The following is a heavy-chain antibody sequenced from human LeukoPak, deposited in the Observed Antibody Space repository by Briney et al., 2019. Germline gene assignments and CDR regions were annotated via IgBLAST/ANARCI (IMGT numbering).Heavy chain of an antibody. D-gene: IGHD5-24*01. Sequence: GGSLRLSCAASGFTFSSYSMNWVRQAPGKGLEWVSYISSSSSTIYYADSVKGRFTISRDNAKNSVYLQMNSLRAEDTAVYYCARVQWQESNDAFDMWGQGTMVTVSS. V-gene: IGHV3-48*04. CDR1: GFTFSSYS. CDR3: ARVQWQESNDAFDM. J-gene: IGHJ3*02. CDR2: ISSSSSTI.